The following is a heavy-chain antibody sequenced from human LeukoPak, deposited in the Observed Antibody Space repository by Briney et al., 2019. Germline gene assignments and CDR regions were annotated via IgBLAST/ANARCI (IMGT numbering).Heavy chain of an antibody. V-gene: IGHV3-13*01. J-gene: IGHJ4*02. Sequence: GGSLRLSCAASGFTFIDYDMHWVRQVIGKGLEWVSSIGIRGDTHYSGSVKGRFTISRENAESSLYLQMNSLRAEDTAVYYCARGGIQVSGIDEFGYWGQGTLVTVSS. CDR2: IGIRGDT. CDR1: GFTFIDYD. CDR3: ARGGIQVSGIDEFGY. D-gene: IGHD6-19*01.